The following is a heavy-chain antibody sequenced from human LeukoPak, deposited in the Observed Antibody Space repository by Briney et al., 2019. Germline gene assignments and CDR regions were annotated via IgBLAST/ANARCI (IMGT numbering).Heavy chain of an antibody. CDR1: GGSISSSSYY. Sequence: SETLSLTCTVSGGSISSSSYYWGWIRQPPGKGLEWIGSIYYGGSTYYNPSLKSRVTISVDTSMNQFSLKLSSVTAADTAVYYCARGGGWSNWFDPWGQGTLVTVSS. CDR3: ARGGGWSNWFDP. J-gene: IGHJ5*02. D-gene: IGHD6-19*01. V-gene: IGHV4-39*01. CDR2: IYYGGST.